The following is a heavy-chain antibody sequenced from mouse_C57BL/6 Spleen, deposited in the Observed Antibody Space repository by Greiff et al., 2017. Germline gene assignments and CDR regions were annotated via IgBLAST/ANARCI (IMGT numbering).Heavy chain of an antibody. Sequence: QVQLQQSGTELVKPGASVKLSCKASGYTFTSYWMHWVKQRPGQGLEWIGNINPSNGGTNYNEKFKSKATLTVDKSSSTAYMQLSSLTSEDSAVYYCARRGTTVYYYYAMDYWGQGTSVTVSS. V-gene: IGHV1-53*01. CDR2: INPSNGGT. D-gene: IGHD1-1*01. CDR3: ARRGTTVYYYYAMDY. CDR1: GYTFTSYW. J-gene: IGHJ4*01.